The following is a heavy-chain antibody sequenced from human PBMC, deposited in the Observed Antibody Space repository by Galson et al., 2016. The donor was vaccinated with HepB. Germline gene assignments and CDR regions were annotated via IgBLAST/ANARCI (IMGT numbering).Heavy chain of an antibody. CDR2: IKQDGSAI. D-gene: IGHD2/OR15-2a*01. CDR1: GFTFSNYW. Sequence: SLRLSCAASGFTFSNYWMSWVRQTPGNGLEWVANIKQDGSAIYYVDFVKGRFTISRDNAKTSLFLQMNSLRAEDTAVYYCARERRGNSGFYYFDYWDQGTLVTVSS. J-gene: IGHJ4*02. V-gene: IGHV3-7*01. CDR3: ARERRGNSGFYYFDY.